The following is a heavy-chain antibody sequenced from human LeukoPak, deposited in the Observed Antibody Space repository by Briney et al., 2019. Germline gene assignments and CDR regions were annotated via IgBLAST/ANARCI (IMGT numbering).Heavy chain of an antibody. J-gene: IGHJ4*02. CDR1: GYTVTIYY. CDR2: INPSGGST. Sequence: ASVNVSCKASGYTVTIYYMHWVRQAPGQGLEWMGIINPSGGSTSYAQKFQGRVTMTRDTSTSTVYMELSSLRSEDTAVYYCARAYHQKVQDLVDYWGQGTLVTVSS. V-gene: IGHV1-46*01. D-gene: IGHD2-2*01. CDR3: ARAYHQKVQDLVDY.